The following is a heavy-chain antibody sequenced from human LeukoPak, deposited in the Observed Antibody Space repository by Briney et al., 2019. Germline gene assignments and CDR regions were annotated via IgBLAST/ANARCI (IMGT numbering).Heavy chain of an antibody. Sequence: ASVKVSCKASGYTFTDYYMHWVRQAPGQRLAWMGWLNPNSGDTNYAQKFQGRVSMTRDTSISTAYMDLSDLRSDDTAVYYCARGRNIEMTTMSGGSDYWGQGTLVTVSS. D-gene: IGHD5-24*01. CDR1: GYTFTDYY. CDR3: ARGRNIEMTTMSGGSDY. CDR2: LNPNSGDT. J-gene: IGHJ4*02. V-gene: IGHV1-2*02.